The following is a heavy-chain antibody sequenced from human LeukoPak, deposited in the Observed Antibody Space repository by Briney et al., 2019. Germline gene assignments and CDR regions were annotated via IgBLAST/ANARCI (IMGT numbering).Heavy chain of an antibody. CDR2: ISGSGGST. CDR1: GFTFSSNY. V-gene: IGHV3-23*01. CDR3: AKVPKTAMIVHY. Sequence: GGSLRLSCAASGFTFSSNYMSWVRQAPGKGLEWVSAISGSGGSTYYADSVKGRFTISRDNSKNTLYLQMNSLRAEDTAVYYCAKVPKTAMIVHYWGQGTLVTVSS. J-gene: IGHJ4*02. D-gene: IGHD5-18*01.